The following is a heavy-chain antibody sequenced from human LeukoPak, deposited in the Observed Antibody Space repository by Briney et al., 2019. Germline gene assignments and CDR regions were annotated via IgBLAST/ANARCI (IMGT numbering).Heavy chain of an antibody. D-gene: IGHD1-26*01. CDR1: GGSISSYY. V-gene: IGHV4-59*08. J-gene: IGHJ6*03. CDR2: IYYSGST. CDR3: ARPSGDYYYYYMDV. Sequence: SETLSLTCTVSGGSISSYYWSWIRQPPGKGLEWIGYIYYSGSTNYNPSLKSRVTISVDTSKNQFSLKLSSVTAADTAVYYCARPSGDYYYYYMDVWGKGTTVTVSS.